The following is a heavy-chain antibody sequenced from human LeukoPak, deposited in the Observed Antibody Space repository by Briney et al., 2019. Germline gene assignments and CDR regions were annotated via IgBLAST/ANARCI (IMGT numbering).Heavy chain of an antibody. CDR1: GFTFSSYG. J-gene: IGHJ4*02. CDR2: ISYDGSNK. CDR3: AKAIQLWLIDY. V-gene: IGHV3-30*18. Sequence: GGSLRLSCAASGFTFSSYGMHWVRQAPGKGLEWVAVISYDGSNKYYADSVKGRFTISRNNSKNTLYLQMNSLRAEDTAVYYCAKAIQLWLIDYWGQGTLVTVSS. D-gene: IGHD5-18*01.